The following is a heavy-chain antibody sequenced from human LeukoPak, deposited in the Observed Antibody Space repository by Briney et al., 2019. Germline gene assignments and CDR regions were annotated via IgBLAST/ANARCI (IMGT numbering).Heavy chain of an antibody. Sequence: TGGSLRLSCAASGFTFSSYAMHWVRQAPGKGLGWVAVISYDGSNKYYADSVKGRFTISRDNSKNTLYLQMNSLRAEDTAVYYCAREVSCFDYWGQGTLVTVSS. CDR1: GFTFSSYA. CDR3: AREVSCFDY. CDR2: ISYDGSNK. V-gene: IGHV3-30-3*01. J-gene: IGHJ4*02.